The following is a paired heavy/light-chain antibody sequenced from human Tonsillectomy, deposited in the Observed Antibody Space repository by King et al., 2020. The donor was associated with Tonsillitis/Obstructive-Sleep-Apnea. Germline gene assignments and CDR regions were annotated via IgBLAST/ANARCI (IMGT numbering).Heavy chain of an antibody. CDR3: ARVKVQWQSRWGDGLDI. J-gene: IGHJ3*02. V-gene: IGHV3-33*01. D-gene: IGHD6-19*01. CDR1: GFTLSSYG. Sequence: QVYLVESGGGAVQPGRSLRLSCEASGFTLSSYGMHWVRQAPGKGLEWVSAIWYGGSDKVYADSVKGRFTISRDNSKNKLFLQMNNLRAEDTAVYYCARVKVQWQSRWGDGLDIWGQGTVVTVSS. CDR2: IWYGGSDK.
Light chain of an antibody. J-gene: IGLJ2*01. CDR2: TNR. V-gene: IGLV1-40*01. CDR1: SSNIGAGYD. Sequence: QSVLTQPPSVSGAPGQRVTISCTGSSSNIGAGYDVHWYQQLPGTAPKLLIYTNRNRPSGVPDRFSGSKSGSSASLAITGLQAEDEADYYCQSYDSSLSGSNVVFGGGTRVTVL. CDR3: QSYDSSLSGSNVV.